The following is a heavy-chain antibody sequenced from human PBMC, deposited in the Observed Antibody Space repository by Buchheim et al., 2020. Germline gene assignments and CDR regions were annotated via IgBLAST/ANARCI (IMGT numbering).Heavy chain of an antibody. CDR1: GGSISSYY. CDR3: ARETFDGYSVYGLDV. D-gene: IGHD5-24*01. Sequence: QVQLQESGPGLVKPSETLSLTCTVSGGSISSYYWSWIRQPPGKGLEWIGYIYYSGSTNYKPSLKSRVTISVDTSKNPFSMKLNSLTAADTAVYYCARETFDGYSVYGLDVWGQGTT. V-gene: IGHV4-59*01. J-gene: IGHJ6*02. CDR2: IYYSGST.